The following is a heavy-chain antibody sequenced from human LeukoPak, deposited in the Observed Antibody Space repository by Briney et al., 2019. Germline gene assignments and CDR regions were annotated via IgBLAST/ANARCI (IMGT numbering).Heavy chain of an antibody. CDR3: AKESSRWYYFDY. CDR2: IGRSGGGT. D-gene: IGHD2-2*01. J-gene: IGHJ4*02. Sequence: GGSLSLSCEASGFSFSSYSMNCVRQAPGKGLEWVSVIGRSGGGTYYEDSVKGRFTISRDNSKNTLYLQMNSLRAEDTAVYYCAKESSRWYYFDYWGQGTLVTVSS. V-gene: IGHV3-23*01. CDR1: GFSFSSYS.